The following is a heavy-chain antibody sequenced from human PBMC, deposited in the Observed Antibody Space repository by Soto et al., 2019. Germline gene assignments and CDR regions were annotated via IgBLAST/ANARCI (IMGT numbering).Heavy chain of an antibody. CDR2: ISGSGGST. CDR3: AKALANDFWSVMGYYFDY. V-gene: IGHV3-23*01. Sequence: GGSLRLSCAASGFTFSSYAMSWVRQAPGKGLEWVSAISGSGGSTYYADSVKGRFTISRDNSKNTLYLQMNSLRAEDTAVYYCAKALANDFWSVMGYYFDYWGQGTLVTVSS. J-gene: IGHJ4*02. CDR1: GFTFSSYA. D-gene: IGHD3-3*01.